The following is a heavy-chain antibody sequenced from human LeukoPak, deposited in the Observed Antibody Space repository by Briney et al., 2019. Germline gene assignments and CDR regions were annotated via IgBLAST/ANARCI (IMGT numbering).Heavy chain of an antibody. CDR3: AQGAAAVPGDAFDI. D-gene: IGHD6-13*01. J-gene: IGHJ3*02. CDR1: GFTFSSYS. V-gene: IGHV3-48*01. CDR2: ISSSSSTI. Sequence: GGSLRLSCAASGFTFSSYSMNWVRQAPGKGLEWVSYISSSSSTIYYADSVKGRFTISRDNAKNSLSLQMNSLGAEDTAVYYCAQGAAAVPGDAFDIWGQGTMVTVSS.